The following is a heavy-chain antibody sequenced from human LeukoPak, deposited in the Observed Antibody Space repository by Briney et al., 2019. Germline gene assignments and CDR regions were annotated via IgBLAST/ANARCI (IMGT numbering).Heavy chain of an antibody. CDR2: ISWDGGST. Sequence: PGGSLRLSCAASGFTFDDYTMHWVRHAPGKGLEWVSLISWDGGSTYYADSVKGRFTISRDNSKNSLYLQMNSLRAEDTALYYCAKDIEGIAAAFDIWGQGTMVTVSS. CDR3: AKDIEGIAAAFDI. D-gene: IGHD6-13*01. CDR1: GFTFDDYT. V-gene: IGHV3-43*01. J-gene: IGHJ3*02.